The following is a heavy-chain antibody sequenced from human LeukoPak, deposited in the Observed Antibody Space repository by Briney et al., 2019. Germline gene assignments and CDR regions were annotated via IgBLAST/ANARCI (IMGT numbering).Heavy chain of an antibody. CDR3: ARVRAYNWNDQGAFDI. CDR1: GGTFSSYA. D-gene: IGHD1-20*01. CDR2: IIPIFGTA. V-gene: IGHV1-69*05. Sequence: SVKVSCKASGGTFSSYAISWVRQAPGQGLEWMGGIIPIFGTANYAQEFQGRVTITTDESTSTAYMELSSLRSEDTAVYYCARVRAYNWNDQGAFDIWGQGTMVTVSS. J-gene: IGHJ3*02.